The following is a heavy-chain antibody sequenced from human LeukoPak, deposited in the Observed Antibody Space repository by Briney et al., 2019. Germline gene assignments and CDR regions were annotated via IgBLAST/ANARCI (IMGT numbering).Heavy chain of an antibody. J-gene: IGHJ6*03. CDR2: IYTSGST. Sequence: TSETLSLTCTVSGVSISSYYWTWIRQSAGKGVEWIGRIYTSGSTYYNPSLKSRVSMSVDTSKNQFSLKLSSVTAADTAVYYCARGRYSYGPQNYDYMDVWGKGTTVTISS. CDR3: ARGRYSYGPQNYDYMDV. D-gene: IGHD5-18*01. CDR1: GVSISSYY. V-gene: IGHV4-4*07.